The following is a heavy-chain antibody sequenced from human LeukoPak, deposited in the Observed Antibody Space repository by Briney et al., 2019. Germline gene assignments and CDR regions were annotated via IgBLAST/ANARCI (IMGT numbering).Heavy chain of an antibody. CDR3: AREKRWFGDPDAVDI. CDR1: GFTFSDYY. J-gene: IGHJ3*02. Sequence: PGGSLRLSCAASGFTFSDYYMSWIRQAPGKGLQWVSYNSNSGSTIYYAHYVKGRFTIHSDNAKNSLYLQMNSLRAEDTAVYYCAREKRWFGDPDAVDIWGQGTMVSVSS. V-gene: IGHV3-11*01. CDR2: NSNSGSTI. D-gene: IGHD3-10*01.